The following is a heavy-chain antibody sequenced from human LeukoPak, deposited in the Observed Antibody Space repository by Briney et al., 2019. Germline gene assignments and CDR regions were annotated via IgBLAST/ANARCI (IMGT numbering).Heavy chain of an antibody. CDR2: IYPTGTT. V-gene: IGHV4-4*07. Sequence: MPSETLSLTCTVSGGSINSYYWGWVRQPAGKGLEWIGRIYPTGTTNYSPSFKSRLTMSLDTSKNQFSLKLRSVTAADTAVYYCGRQGYTASHYFVDYWSQGTLVTVSS. CDR3: GRQGYTASHYFVDY. J-gene: IGHJ4*02. D-gene: IGHD1-1*01. CDR1: GGSINSYY.